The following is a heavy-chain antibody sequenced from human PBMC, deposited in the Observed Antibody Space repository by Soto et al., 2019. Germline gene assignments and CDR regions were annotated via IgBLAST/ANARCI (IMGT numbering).Heavy chain of an antibody. D-gene: IGHD3-10*02. CDR1: GGTFSSYA. J-gene: IGHJ6*02. Sequence: SVKVSCKASGGTFSSYAISWVRQAPGQGLEWMGGIIPIFGTANYAQKFQGRVTITADESTSTAYMERSSRRSEDTAVYYCARPMSVTLSYYYYGMDVWGQGTTVTVSS. V-gene: IGHV1-69*13. CDR3: ARPMSVTLSYYYYGMDV. CDR2: IIPIFGTA.